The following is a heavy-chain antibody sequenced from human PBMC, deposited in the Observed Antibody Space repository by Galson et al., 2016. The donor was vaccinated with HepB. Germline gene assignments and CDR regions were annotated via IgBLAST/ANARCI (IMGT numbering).Heavy chain of an antibody. CDR2: ISSYNGNT. CDR1: GYTFTSYG. Sequence: SVKVSCKASGYTFTSYGISWVRQAPGQGLEWMGWISSYNGNTNYAQRLQGRVTMTTDTSTSTAYMELRSLRSDDTAVYYWARPIDYVWGSYPGGAGYWGQGTLVTVSS. V-gene: IGHV1-18*04. D-gene: IGHD3-16*02. J-gene: IGHJ4*02. CDR3: ARPIDYVWGSYPGGAGY.